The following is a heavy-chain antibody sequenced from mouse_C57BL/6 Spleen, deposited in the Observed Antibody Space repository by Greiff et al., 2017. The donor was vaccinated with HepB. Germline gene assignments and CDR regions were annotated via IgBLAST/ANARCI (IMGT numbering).Heavy chain of an antibody. CDR2: ISSGGSYT. J-gene: IGHJ4*01. CDR1: GFTFSSYG. Sequence: EVKLMESGGDLVKPGGSLKLSCAASGFTFSSYGMSWVRQTPDKRLEWVATISSGGSYTYYPDSVKGRFTISRDNAKNTLYLQMSSLKSEDTAMYYCARHKTTTTTRAMDYWGQGTSVTVSS. CDR3: ARHKTTTTTRAMDY. D-gene: IGHD1-2*01. V-gene: IGHV5-6*01.